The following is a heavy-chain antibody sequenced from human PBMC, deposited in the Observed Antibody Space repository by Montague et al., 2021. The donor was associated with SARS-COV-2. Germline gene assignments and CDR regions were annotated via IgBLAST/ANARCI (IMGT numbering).Heavy chain of an antibody. Sequence: SLRLSCAASGFALSDYYMAWIRQAPGKGLEWLAYLSHSSNTIAYAYSVKCRFTISRDNANNSVHLHMTNLRVEDTAVYYCARPPTFYYESSGYYSNWGQGAQVTVTS. V-gene: IGHV3-11*01. CDR3: ARPPTFYYESSGYYSN. J-gene: IGHJ4*02. CDR2: LSHSSNTI. CDR1: GFALSDYY. D-gene: IGHD3-22*01.